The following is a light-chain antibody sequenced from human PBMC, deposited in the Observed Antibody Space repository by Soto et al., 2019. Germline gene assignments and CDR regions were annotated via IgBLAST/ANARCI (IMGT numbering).Light chain of an antibody. Sequence: DIQMTQSPSTLSASVGDRVTITFRASQSISRWFAWYQQKPGKAPQALIYDASSLKSGVPSRFSGNGSGTEFTLTISSLQPDDFATYYCQQYNTYSTFGQGTRLEIK. CDR1: QSISRW. V-gene: IGKV1-5*01. CDR3: QQYNTYST. CDR2: DAS. J-gene: IGKJ5*01.